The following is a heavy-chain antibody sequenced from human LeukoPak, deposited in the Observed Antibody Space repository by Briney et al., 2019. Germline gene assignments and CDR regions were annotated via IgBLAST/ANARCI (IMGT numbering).Heavy chain of an antibody. V-gene: IGHV4-59*12. J-gene: IGHJ5*02. CDR2: IYYSGST. D-gene: IGHD6-19*01. CDR1: GGSISSYY. Sequence: PSETLSLTCTVSGGSISSYYWSWIRQPPGKGLEWIGYIYYSGSTNYNPSLKSRVTISVDTSKNQFSLKLSSVTAADTAVYYCARDCSSGHNWFDPWGQGTLVTVSS. CDR3: ARDCSSGHNWFDP.